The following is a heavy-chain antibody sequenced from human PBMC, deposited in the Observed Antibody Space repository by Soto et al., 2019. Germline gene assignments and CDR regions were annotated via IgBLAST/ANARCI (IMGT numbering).Heavy chain of an antibody. Sequence: TSETLSLTCAVSGGSISSSYWGSWVRQPPGKGLEWIGEIYHSGSTNYNPSLKSRVTISVDKSKNQFSLKLSSVTAADTAVYYCARRRITMIVVVFDAFDIWGQGTMVT. CDR2: IYHSGST. J-gene: IGHJ3*02. CDR3: ARRRITMIVVVFDAFDI. D-gene: IGHD3-22*01. CDR1: GGSISSSYW. V-gene: IGHV4-4*02.